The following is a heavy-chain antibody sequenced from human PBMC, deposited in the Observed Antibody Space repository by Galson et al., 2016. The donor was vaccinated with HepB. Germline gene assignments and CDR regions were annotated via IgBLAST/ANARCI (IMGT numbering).Heavy chain of an antibody. CDR1: GGSISSGGYY. J-gene: IGHJ4*02. V-gene: IGHV4-31*03. CDR2: IHDSGST. Sequence: TLSLTCTVSGGSISSGGYYWSWIRQHPGKGLEWIGYIHDSGSTYYNPSLKSRLTLSVDMSKNHFSMDLSSVTAEDTAVYYCKTKVVGPTTGHFGYWGQGTLVTVSS. CDR3: KTKVVGPTTGHFGY. D-gene: IGHD1-26*01.